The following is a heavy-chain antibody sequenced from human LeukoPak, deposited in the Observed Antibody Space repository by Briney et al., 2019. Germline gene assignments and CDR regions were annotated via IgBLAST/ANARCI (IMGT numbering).Heavy chain of an antibody. D-gene: IGHD3-10*01. Sequence: GGSLRLSCAASGFTFSSYAMSWVRQAPGKGLVWVSRINNDGSSTIYADSVKGRFTISRDNSKNTLYLQMNSLRAEDTAVYYCARASGSGSYWGQGTLVTVSS. CDR3: ARASGSGSY. CDR2: INNDGSST. V-gene: IGHV3-23*01. CDR1: GFTFSSYA. J-gene: IGHJ4*02.